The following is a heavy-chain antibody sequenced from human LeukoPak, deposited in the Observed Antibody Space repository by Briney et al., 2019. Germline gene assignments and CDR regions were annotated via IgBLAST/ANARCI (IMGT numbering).Heavy chain of an antibody. CDR3: ARVRYSDSSVLTRKRSYYFDY. Sequence: SETLSLTCTVSGGSISSYYWSWLRQPAGKGLESIGQISTSGSTNYNPSLKSRVTMSVDTSKNQFSLKLSSVTAADTAVYYCARVRYSDSSVLTRKRSYYFDYWGQGTLVTVSS. CDR2: ISTSGST. V-gene: IGHV4-4*07. D-gene: IGHD3-22*01. J-gene: IGHJ4*02. CDR1: GGSISSYY.